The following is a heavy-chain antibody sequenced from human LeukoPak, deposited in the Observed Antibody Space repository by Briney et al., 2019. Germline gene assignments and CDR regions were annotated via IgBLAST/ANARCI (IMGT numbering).Heavy chain of an antibody. D-gene: IGHD4-17*01. CDR3: AKDRVQVTAVTADWYFDL. J-gene: IGHJ2*01. Sequence: PGGSLRLSCAASGFTFSSYGMSWVRQAPGKGLEWVSAISGSGGSTYYADSVKGRFTFSRDNSKNTLYLQMNSLRAEDTAVYYCAKDRVQVTAVTADWYFDLWGRGTLVTVSS. CDR1: GFTFSSYG. V-gene: IGHV3-23*01. CDR2: ISGSGGST.